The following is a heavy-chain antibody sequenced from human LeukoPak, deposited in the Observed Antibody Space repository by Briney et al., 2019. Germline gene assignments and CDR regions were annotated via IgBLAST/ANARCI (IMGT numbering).Heavy chain of an antibody. D-gene: IGHD2-2*01. J-gene: IGHJ4*02. CDR1: GFTFSDYY. V-gene: IGHV3-11*01. Sequence: PGGSLRLSCAASGFTFSDYYMSWIRQAPGKGLEWVSYISSSGSTIYYADSVKGRFTISRDNAKNSLYLQMNSLRAEDTAVYYCARAVVVQDQAIFDYWGQGTLVTVSS. CDR2: ISSSGSTI. CDR3: ARAVVVQDQAIFDY.